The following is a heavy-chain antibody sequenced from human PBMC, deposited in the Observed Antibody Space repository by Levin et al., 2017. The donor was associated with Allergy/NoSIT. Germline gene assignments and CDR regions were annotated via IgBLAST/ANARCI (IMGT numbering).Heavy chain of an antibody. CDR1: GFTFSIYG. J-gene: IGHJ6*03. CDR2: ISSDGSYI. Sequence: LGESLKISCAASGFTFSIYGIYWVRQAPGKGLEWVAIISSDGSYISYGDSVKGRFTVSRDNSKNTLYLQMNSLRPEDTAVYYCAKGGDMDVWGKGTTVTVSS. CDR3: AKGGDMDV. V-gene: IGHV3-30*18. D-gene: IGHD3-10*01.